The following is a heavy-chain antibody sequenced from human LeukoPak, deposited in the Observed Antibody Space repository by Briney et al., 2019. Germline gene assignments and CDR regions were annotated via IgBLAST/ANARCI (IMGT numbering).Heavy chain of an antibody. CDR2: ISGSGGST. V-gene: IGHV3-23*01. J-gene: IGHJ4*02. CDR3: AKIKRGDYAAYYFDY. Sequence: GGSLRLSCAASGFTFSSYAMSWVRQAPGKGLEWVSAISGSGGSTYYADSVKGRFTISRDNSKNTLYLQMNSLRAEDTAVYYCAKIKRGDYAAYYFDYWGQGTLVTVSS. CDR1: GFTFSSYA. D-gene: IGHD4-17*01.